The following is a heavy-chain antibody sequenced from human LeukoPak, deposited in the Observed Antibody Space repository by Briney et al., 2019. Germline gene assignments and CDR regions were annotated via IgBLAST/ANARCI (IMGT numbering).Heavy chain of an antibody. CDR1: GFTFDEHA. V-gene: IGHV3-9*01. CDR2: ISWNSGSI. Sequence: GGSLTLSCAGSGFTFDEHAMHWVRQRPGKGLEWVSGISWNSGSIAYADSVKGRFTISRDNTKNLLFLQMSSLRAAATDLYYCVKGHCSSSSCFPNYYYYMDVWGTGTTVTVSS. J-gene: IGHJ6*03. D-gene: IGHD2-15*01. CDR3: VKGHCSSSSCFPNYYYYMDV.